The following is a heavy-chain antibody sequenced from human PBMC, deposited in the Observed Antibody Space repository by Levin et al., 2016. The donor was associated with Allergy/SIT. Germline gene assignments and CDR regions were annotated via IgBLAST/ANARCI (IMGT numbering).Heavy chain of an antibody. CDR2: ISAYNGNT. Sequence: ASVKVSCKASGYTFTSYGISWVRQAPGQGLEWMGWISAYNGNTNYAQKLQGRVTMTTDTSTSTAYMELRSLRSDDTAVYYCARGVLRRYFDSDTHFDYWGQGTLVTVSS. CDR1: GYTFTSYG. D-gene: IGHD3-9*01. CDR3: ARGVLRRYFDSDTHFDY. V-gene: IGHV1-18*01. J-gene: IGHJ4*02.